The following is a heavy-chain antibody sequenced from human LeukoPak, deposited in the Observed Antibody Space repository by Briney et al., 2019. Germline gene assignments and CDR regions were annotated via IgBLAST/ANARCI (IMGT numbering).Heavy chain of an antibody. CDR1: GFTFTTYT. CDR2: ISSSTDYK. J-gene: IGHJ5*02. V-gene: IGHV3-21*01. Sequence: PGGSLRLSCTASGFTFTTYTMNWVRQAPGKGLEWVSSISSSTDYKYYADSLKGRFTISRDNAKNSVYLEMNSLRAEDTAIYYCARDGRDWYNWFGPWGQGTLVTVSS. D-gene: IGHD3-9*01. CDR3: ARDGRDWYNWFGP.